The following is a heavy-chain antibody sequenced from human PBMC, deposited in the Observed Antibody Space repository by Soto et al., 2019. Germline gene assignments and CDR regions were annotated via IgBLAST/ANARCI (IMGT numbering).Heavy chain of an antibody. D-gene: IGHD6-13*01. V-gene: IGHV4-4*02. CDR1: SDSIDSSTW. J-gene: IGHJ3*01. Sequence: QVQLQESGPGLVKPSETLSLTCDVSSDSIDSSTWWSWVRQPPGKGLEWIGEIYVSGTTNYNPSLTSRAAMSVDKSTKQFSLKLTSVTAADTAVYYCATSSWFSIDAWGQGTMVTVSS. CDR3: ATSSWFSIDA. CDR2: IYVSGTT.